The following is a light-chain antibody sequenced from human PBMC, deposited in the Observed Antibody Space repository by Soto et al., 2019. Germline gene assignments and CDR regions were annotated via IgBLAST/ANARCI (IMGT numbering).Light chain of an antibody. J-gene: IGKJ5*01. Sequence: EMVMTQSPATLSVSPGERATLPCRASQSVSSTLAWYQQKPGQAPRLLIYGASTRATGIPARFSGSGSGTEFTLTISSLQSEDFAVYYCQQLNYWPRITFGQGTRLEIK. CDR3: QQLNYWPRIT. CDR1: QSVSST. CDR2: GAS. V-gene: IGKV3-15*01.